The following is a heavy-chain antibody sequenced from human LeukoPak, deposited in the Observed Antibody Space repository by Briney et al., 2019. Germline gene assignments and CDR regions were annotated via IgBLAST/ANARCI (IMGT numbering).Heavy chain of an antibody. CDR3: VKRSTYFFDY. V-gene: IGHV3-64D*06. J-gene: IGHJ4*02. CDR2: ISSNGDTT. Sequence: PGGSLRLSCSASGFIFSSYTMHWVRQAPGKGLEYVSAISSNGDTTYYADSVKGRFTISRDNSKDTLYLQMSSLRAEDTAVYYCVKRSTYFFDYWGQGTLVTVS. CDR1: GFIFSSYT.